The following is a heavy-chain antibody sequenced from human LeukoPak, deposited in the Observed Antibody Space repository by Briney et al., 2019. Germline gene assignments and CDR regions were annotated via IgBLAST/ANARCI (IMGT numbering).Heavy chain of an antibody. Sequence: SSVKVSCKASGGTFSSYAISWVRQAPGKGLDWMGGIIPIFGTANYAQKFQGRVTITTDESTSTAYMELSSLRSEDTAVYYCARDRTGTTVTNYFDYWGQGTLVTVSS. CDR2: IIPIFGTA. CDR3: ARDRTGTTVTNYFDY. J-gene: IGHJ4*02. CDR1: GGTFSSYA. D-gene: IGHD4-17*01. V-gene: IGHV1-69*05.